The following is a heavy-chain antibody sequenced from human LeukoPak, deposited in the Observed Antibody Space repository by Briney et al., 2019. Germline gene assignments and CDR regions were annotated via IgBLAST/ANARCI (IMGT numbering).Heavy chain of an antibody. CDR3: VRGSSDWAGTDY. CDR1: GFTFSSHW. Sequence: PGGSLTRSCVVSGFTFSSHWMHWLRQAPGKGLVWFSRLNDDGTYVDYAYSVRGRFTISRDNAKNILHLQMNSLRVEDTAVYYCVRGSSDWAGTDYWGQGTLVTVSS. J-gene: IGHJ4*02. D-gene: IGHD2-21*02. V-gene: IGHV3-74*01. CDR2: LNDDGTYV.